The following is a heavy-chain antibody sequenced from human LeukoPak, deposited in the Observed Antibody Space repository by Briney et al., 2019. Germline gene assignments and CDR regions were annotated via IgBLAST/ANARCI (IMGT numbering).Heavy chain of an antibody. J-gene: IGHJ4*02. CDR2: VYYSGST. CDR1: GDSISSYH. CDR3: ATYTRHCSGGTCYSIDY. Sequence: PSETLSLTCTVSGDSISSYHWTWIRQPPGRGLGWIGYVYYSGSTNYNPSLKSRVTISLDTSNNQFSLKLSSVTAADTAIYYCATYTRHCSGGTCYSIDYWGQGTLVTVSS. D-gene: IGHD2-15*01. V-gene: IGHV4-59*08.